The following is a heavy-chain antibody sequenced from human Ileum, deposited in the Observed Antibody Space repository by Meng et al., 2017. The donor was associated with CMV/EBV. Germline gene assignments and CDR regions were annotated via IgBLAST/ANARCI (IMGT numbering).Heavy chain of an antibody. V-gene: IGHV3-74*01. CDR3: VRDIRVDDY. D-gene: IGHD2-15*01. Sequence: VQLVEFGGRLVQPWLSLSLSCAASGFTFNKYWMHWVRQAPGEGLVWVARINEDGTTTTYAGSVKGRFTISRDNAKNTVYLQLNSLRAEDTAVYYCVRDIRVDDYWGQGTLVTVSS. CDR2: INEDGTTT. CDR1: GFTFNKYW. J-gene: IGHJ4*02.